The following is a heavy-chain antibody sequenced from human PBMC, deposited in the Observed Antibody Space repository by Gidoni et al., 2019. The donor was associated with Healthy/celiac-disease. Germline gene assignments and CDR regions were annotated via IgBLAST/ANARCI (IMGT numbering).Heavy chain of an antibody. V-gene: IGHV3-33*01. CDR1: GFTFSSYG. J-gene: IGHJ3*02. CDR3: ARDRRQFSAFDI. Sequence: QVQLVESGGGVVQPGRSLRLSCAASGFTFSSYGMHWVRQAPGKGLEWVAVIWYDGSNKYYADSVKGRFTISRDNSKNTLYLQMNSLRAEDTAVYYCARDRRQFSAFDIWGQGTMVTVSS. CDR2: IWYDGSNK.